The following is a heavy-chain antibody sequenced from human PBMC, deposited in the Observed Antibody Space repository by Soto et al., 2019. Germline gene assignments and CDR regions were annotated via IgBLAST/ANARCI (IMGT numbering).Heavy chain of an antibody. CDR3: ARDVRVSSRRLQRLPGGMDV. Sequence: GASVKVSCKASGGTFSSYAISWVRQAPGQGLEWMGGIIPIFGTANYAQKFQGRVTITADKSTSTAYMELSSLRSEDTAVYYCARDVRVSSRRLQRLPGGMDVWGQGTTVTVSS. D-gene: IGHD4-17*01. CDR2: IIPIFGTA. CDR1: GGTFSSYA. J-gene: IGHJ6*02. V-gene: IGHV1-69*06.